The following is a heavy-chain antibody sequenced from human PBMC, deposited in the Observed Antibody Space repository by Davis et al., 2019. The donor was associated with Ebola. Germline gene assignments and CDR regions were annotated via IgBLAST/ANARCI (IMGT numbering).Heavy chain of an antibody. D-gene: IGHD5-24*01. CDR2: INPSGGST. CDR3: AREGAEMATSTYYMDV. CDR1: GYTFTSYY. J-gene: IGHJ6*03. V-gene: IGHV1-46*01. Sequence: ASVKVSCKASGYTFTSYYMHWVRQAPGQGLEWMGIINPSGGSTSYAQKFQGRVTMTRDTSTSTVYMELSSLRSEDTAVYYCAREGAEMATSTYYMDVWGKGTTVTVSS.